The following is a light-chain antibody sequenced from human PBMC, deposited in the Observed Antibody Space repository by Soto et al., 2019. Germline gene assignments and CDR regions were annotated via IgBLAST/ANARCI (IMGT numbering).Light chain of an antibody. CDR1: ESISTW. Sequence: DIQMTQSPSTLSASVGDRVTITCRASESISTWLAWYQQKPGKAPNLLIYKASSLERGVPPRFSGRGSGTEFPLTISSLQPDDFATYYCQQYHTYITFGQGTRLEIK. V-gene: IGKV1-5*03. J-gene: IGKJ5*01. CDR3: QQYHTYIT. CDR2: KAS.